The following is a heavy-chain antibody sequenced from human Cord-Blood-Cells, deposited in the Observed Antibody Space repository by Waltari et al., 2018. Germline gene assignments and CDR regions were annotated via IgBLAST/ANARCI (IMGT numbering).Heavy chain of an antibody. J-gene: IGHJ4*02. Sequence: QVQLQESGPGLVKPSETLSLTCAVSGYSISSGYYWGWIRQPPGKGLEWIGSIYHSGSTYYNPSLKSGVTISVDTSKNQFSLKLSSVTAADTAVYYCARADSSGYYFDYWGQGTLVTVSS. CDR1: GYSISSGYY. CDR3: ARADSSGYYFDY. V-gene: IGHV4-38-2*01. CDR2: IYHSGST. D-gene: IGHD3-22*01.